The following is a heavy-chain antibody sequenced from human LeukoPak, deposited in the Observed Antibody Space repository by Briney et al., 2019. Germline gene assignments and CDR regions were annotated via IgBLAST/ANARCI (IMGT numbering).Heavy chain of an antibody. Sequence: GGSLRLSCAASGFTFSSYWTSWVRQAPGKGLEWVANIKQDGSEKYYVDSVKGRFTISRDNAKNSLYLQMNSLRAEDTAVYYCAREGAAARYYYYMDVWGKGTTVTVSS. D-gene: IGHD6-13*01. CDR2: IKQDGSEK. CDR3: AREGAAARYYYYMDV. V-gene: IGHV3-7*01. J-gene: IGHJ6*03. CDR1: GFTFSSYW.